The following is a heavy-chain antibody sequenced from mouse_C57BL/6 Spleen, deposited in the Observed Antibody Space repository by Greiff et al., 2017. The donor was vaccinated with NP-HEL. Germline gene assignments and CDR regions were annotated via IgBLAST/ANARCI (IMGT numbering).Heavy chain of an antibody. Sequence: VQLKESGAELVKPGASVKLSCTASGFNIKDYYMHWVKQRTEQGLEWIGRIDPEGGETKYAPKFQGKATITADTSSNTAYLQLSSLTSEDTAVYYGARSGDGYCLDYWGQGTTLTVSS. J-gene: IGHJ2*01. CDR2: IDPEGGET. V-gene: IGHV14-2*01. CDR3: ARSGDGYCLDY. CDR1: GFNIKDYY. D-gene: IGHD2-3*01.